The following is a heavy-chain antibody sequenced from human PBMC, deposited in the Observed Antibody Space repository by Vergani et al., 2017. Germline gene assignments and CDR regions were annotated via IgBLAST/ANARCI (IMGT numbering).Heavy chain of an antibody. J-gene: IGHJ4*02. V-gene: IGHV3-23*01. CDR2: ISGSGGST. D-gene: IGHD2-2*01. CDR1: GFTFSSYA. Sequence: EVQLLESGGGLVQPGGSLRLSCAASGFTFSSYAMSWVRQAPWKGLEWVSAISGSGGSTYYPDSVKGRYTISRDNSKNTLYLSMNSLRAEDTAVYYCAKAPVVVPAAMDDYWGQGTLVTVSS. CDR3: AKAPVVVPAAMDDY.